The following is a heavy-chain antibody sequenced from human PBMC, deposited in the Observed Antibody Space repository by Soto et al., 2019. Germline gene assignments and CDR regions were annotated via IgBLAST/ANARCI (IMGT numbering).Heavy chain of an antibody. CDR2: MYYSGTT. J-gene: IGHJ5*02. CDR3: AVVDSTGNWFDP. V-gene: IGHV4-39*01. D-gene: IGHD6-25*01. Sequence: SETLSLTCTVSGGSISSSDFYWGWLRQTPGKGLEFIGSMYYSGTTYYNPSLKSRVTISVYTSKNQFTLKLISVTAAYTAVYYCAVVDSTGNWFDPWGEGALVTVSS. CDR1: GGSISSSDFY.